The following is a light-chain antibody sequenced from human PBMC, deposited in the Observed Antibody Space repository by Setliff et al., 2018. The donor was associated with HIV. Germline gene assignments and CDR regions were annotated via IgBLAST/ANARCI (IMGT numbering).Light chain of an antibody. Sequence: QSALAQPRSVSGSPEHSVTFSCSESSSDIGSYNYVSWYQQHPGKAPKLIISDVIMRPSGVPDRFSGSKSGNTAALTISGLQAEDEAESYCGSYTNSTTYGFGTGTKVTGL. CDR3: GSYTNSTTYG. V-gene: IGLV2-11*01. CDR2: DVI. J-gene: IGLJ1*01. CDR1: SSDIGSYNY.